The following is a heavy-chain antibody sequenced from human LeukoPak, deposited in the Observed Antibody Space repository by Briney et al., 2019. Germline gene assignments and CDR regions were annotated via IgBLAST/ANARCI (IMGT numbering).Heavy chain of an antibody. V-gene: IGHV1-8*03. CDR3: ARGLITGTTADY. CDR2: MNPNSGNT. D-gene: IGHD1-7*01. Sequence: GASVKVSCKASGYTFTSYDINWVRQATGQGLEWMGWMNPNSGNTGYAQKFQGRVTITRNTSISTAYMELSSLRSEDTAVYCCARGLITGTTADYWGQGTLVTVSS. J-gene: IGHJ4*02. CDR1: GYTFTSYD.